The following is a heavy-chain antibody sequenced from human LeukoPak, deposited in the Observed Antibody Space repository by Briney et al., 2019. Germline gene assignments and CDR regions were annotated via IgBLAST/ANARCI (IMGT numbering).Heavy chain of an antibody. CDR1: GFIFSRYW. Sequence: GGSLRLSCAASGFIFSRYWMNWVRQAPGKGLEWVSNINQDASEKYYVDSVKGRFTISRDNAKSSQFLQINSLRAEDTAVYFCARGQDIVVVPAARTNYYYDYGMDVWGQGTTVTVSS. D-gene: IGHD2-2*01. CDR3: ARGQDIVVVPAARTNYYYDYGMDV. CDR2: INQDASEK. V-gene: IGHV3-7*01. J-gene: IGHJ6*02.